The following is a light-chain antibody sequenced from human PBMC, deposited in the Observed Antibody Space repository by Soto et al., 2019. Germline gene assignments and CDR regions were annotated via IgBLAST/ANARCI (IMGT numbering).Light chain of an antibody. Sequence: LTQPASVSGSPGQSITISCPGTSSDVGSYNLVSWYQQHPGKAPKLMIYEGSKRPSGVSNRFSGSKSGNTASLTISGLQAEDEADYYCCSYAGIYVFGTGTKVTVL. CDR1: SSDVGSYNL. CDR3: CSYAGIYV. V-gene: IGLV2-23*01. J-gene: IGLJ1*01. CDR2: EGS.